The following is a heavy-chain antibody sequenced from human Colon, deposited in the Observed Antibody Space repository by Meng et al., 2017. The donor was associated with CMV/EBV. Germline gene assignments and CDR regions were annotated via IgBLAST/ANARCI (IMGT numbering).Heavy chain of an antibody. CDR2: INTDDGDT. Sequence: QVQLVKAGFEVKRPGASVKVSCKASGYSFTGYYLHWLRQAPGQRLEWLGRINTDDGDTKYAPKFRGRATMTRDTSISTAYMELSRLRSDDTAIYYCAREVEGSSSRYIDYWGQGTLVTVSS. V-gene: IGHV1-2*06. J-gene: IGHJ4*02. CDR3: AREVEGSSSRYIDY. D-gene: IGHD6-13*01. CDR1: GYSFTGYY.